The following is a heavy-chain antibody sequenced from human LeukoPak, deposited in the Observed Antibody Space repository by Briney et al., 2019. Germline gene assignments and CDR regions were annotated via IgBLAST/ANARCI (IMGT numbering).Heavy chain of an antibody. CDR2: INPSGGST. Sequence: GASVKVSCKASGYTFTNYYMHWVRQAPGQGLEWMGIINPSGGSTSYAQKFQGRVTMTRDTSTSTVYMELSSLRSEDTAVYYCARDFEQQLYFEYWGQGTLVTVSS. D-gene: IGHD6-13*01. CDR3: ARDFEQQLYFEY. CDR1: GYTFTNYY. J-gene: IGHJ4*02. V-gene: IGHV1-46*01.